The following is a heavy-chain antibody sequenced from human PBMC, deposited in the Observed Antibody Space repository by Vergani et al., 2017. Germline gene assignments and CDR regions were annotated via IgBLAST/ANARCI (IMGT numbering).Heavy chain of an antibody. CDR2: IYHSGST. CDR3: ARDPHRYCSSTSCSPGFDY. D-gene: IGHD2-2*01. CDR1: GGSISSGGYS. V-gene: IGHV4-30-2*01. J-gene: IGHJ4*02. Sequence: QLQLQESGSGLVKPSQTLSLTCAVSGGSISSGGYSWSWIRQPPGKGLEWIGYIYHSGSTYYNPSLKSRVTISVDRSKNQFSLKLSSVTAADTAVYYCARDPHRYCSSTSCSPGFDYWGQGTLVTVSS.